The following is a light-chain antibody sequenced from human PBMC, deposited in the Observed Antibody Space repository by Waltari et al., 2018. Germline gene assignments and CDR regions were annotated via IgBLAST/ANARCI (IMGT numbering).Light chain of an antibody. Sequence: DIQMTQSPSSLSASVGDRVTITCRASQSISSYLNWYQQKPGKAPNLLIYPASTLQSGVPSRFSSSGSGTDVTLTISSLQPEDFATYYCQQSYSTPPTFGQGTKVEIK. CDR2: PAS. V-gene: IGKV1-39*01. CDR1: QSISSY. CDR3: QQSYSTPPT. J-gene: IGKJ1*01.